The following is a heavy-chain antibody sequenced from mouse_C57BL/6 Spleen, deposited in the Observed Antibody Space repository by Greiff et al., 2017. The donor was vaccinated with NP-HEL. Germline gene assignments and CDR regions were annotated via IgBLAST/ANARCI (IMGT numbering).Heavy chain of an antibody. CDR3: ARLHYGSNYIFDY. J-gene: IGHJ2*01. CDR2: IYPSDSET. D-gene: IGHD1-1*01. V-gene: IGHV1-61*01. Sequence: QVQLQQPGAELVRPGSSVKLSCKASGYTFTSYWMDWVKQRPGQGLEWIGNIYPSDSETHYNQKFKDKATLTVDKSSSTAYMQLSSLTSEDSAVYYCARLHYGSNYIFDYWGQGTTLTVSS. CDR1: GYTFTSYW.